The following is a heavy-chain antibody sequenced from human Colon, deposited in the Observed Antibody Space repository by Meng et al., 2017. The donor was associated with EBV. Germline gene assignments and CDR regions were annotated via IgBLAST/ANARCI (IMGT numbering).Heavy chain of an antibody. V-gene: IGHV4-34*01. CDR2: TSHSGST. J-gene: IGHJ4*02. D-gene: IGHD3-22*01. CDR1: GGSFSGYY. Sequence: QVQLQQWGAGLLKPSEXLSLTCAVYGGSFSGYYWSWIRQPPGKGLEWIGETSHSGSTDYSPSLKSRVTISLDKSKNQLSLKLNSVTAADTAVYYCASSDYYRSDYWGQGTLVTVSS. CDR3: ASSDYYRSDY.